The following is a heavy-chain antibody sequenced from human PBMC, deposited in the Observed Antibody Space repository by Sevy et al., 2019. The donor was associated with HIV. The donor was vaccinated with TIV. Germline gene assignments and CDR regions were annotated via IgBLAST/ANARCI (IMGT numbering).Heavy chain of an antibody. V-gene: IGHV1-2*02. CDR2: INPNSGGT. CDR3: ARERYSSSWYPDNWFDP. D-gene: IGHD6-13*01. J-gene: IGHJ5*02. Sequence: ASVKVSCKASGYTFTGYYMHWVRQAPGQGLEWMGWINPNSGGTNYAQKFQGRVTMTRDTSISTAYMELSRLRSDDTAAYYCARERYSSSWYPDNWFDPWGQGTLVTVSS. CDR1: GYTFTGYY.